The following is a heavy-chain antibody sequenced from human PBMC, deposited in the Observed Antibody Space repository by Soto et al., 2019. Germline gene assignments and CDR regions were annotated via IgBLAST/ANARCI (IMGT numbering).Heavy chain of an antibody. CDR2: ISAYNGNT. CDR1: GYTFTSYD. Sequence: GASVKVSCKASGYTFTSYDINWVRQATGQGLEWMGWISAYNGNTNYAQKLQGRVTMTTDTSTSTAYMELRSLRSDDTAVYYCARDGYYYGSGSYYSYDYWGQGTLVTVSS. D-gene: IGHD3-10*01. J-gene: IGHJ4*02. CDR3: ARDGYYYGSGSYYSYDY. V-gene: IGHV1-18*01.